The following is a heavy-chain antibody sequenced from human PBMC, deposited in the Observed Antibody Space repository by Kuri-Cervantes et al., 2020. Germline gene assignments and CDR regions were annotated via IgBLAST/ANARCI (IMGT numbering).Heavy chain of an antibody. J-gene: IGHJ4*02. D-gene: IGHD4-11*01. CDR3: ARGGYSNLDY. V-gene: IGHV3-7*01. CDR2: IKQDGSEK. CDR1: GFTFSSYW. Sequence: ETLSLTCAASGFTFSSYWMSWVRQAPGKGLEWVANIKQDGSEKYYVDSVKGRFTISRDNAKNSLYLQMNSLRAEDTAVYYCARGGYSNLDYWGQGTLVTVSS.